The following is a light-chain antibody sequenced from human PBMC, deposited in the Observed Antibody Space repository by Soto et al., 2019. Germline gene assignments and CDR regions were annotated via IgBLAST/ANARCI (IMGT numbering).Light chain of an antibody. Sequence: EIVMTQSPGTLSVSPGERATLSCRASQSVSSNLAWYQPKPGQAPRLLISDASTRATGIPARFSGSGSGTEFTLTLSSLQSEDFAVYYCQQYIKWPITFGQGTRLEIK. CDR1: QSVSSN. CDR3: QQYIKWPIT. J-gene: IGKJ5*01. V-gene: IGKV3-15*01. CDR2: DAS.